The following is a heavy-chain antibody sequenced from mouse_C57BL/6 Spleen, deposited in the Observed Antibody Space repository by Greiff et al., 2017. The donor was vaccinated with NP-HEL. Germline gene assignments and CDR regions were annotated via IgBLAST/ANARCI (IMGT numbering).Heavy chain of an antibody. CDR2: IDPSDSYT. V-gene: IGHV1-69*01. J-gene: IGHJ3*01. D-gene: IGHD1-1*01. CDR3: AREGVAGGGSSWFAY. Sequence: QVQLQQPGAELVMPGASVKLSCKASGYTFTSYWMHWVKQRPGQGLEWIGEIDPSDSYTNYNQKFKGKSTLTVDKSSSTAYMPLSSLTSEDSAVYYCAREGVAGGGSSWFAYWGQGTLVTVSA. CDR1: GYTFTSYW.